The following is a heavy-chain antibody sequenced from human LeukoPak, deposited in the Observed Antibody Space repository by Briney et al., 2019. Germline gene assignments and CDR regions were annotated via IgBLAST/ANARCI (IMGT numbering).Heavy chain of an antibody. V-gene: IGHV4-59*08. D-gene: IGHD6-13*01. CDR1: GGSISSYY. CDR2: IYYSGST. Sequence: KPSETLSLTCTVSGGSISSYYWSWIRQPPGKGLEWIGYIYYSGSTNYNPSLKSRVTISVDTSKNQFSLKLSSVTAADTAVYYCARSQQLVPHWFDPWGQGTLVTVSS. J-gene: IGHJ5*02. CDR3: ARSQQLVPHWFDP.